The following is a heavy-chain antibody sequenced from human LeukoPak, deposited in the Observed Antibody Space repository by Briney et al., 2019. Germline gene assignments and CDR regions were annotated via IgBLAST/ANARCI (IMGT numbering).Heavy chain of an antibody. Sequence: SVKVSCKASGGTFSSYTISWVRQAPGRGLEWMGRIIPILGIANYAQKFQGRVTITTDESTSTAYMELSSLRSEGTAVYYCARDLFYCTNGVCRQTDPDAFDIWGQGTMVTVSS. CDR1: GGTFSSYT. CDR3: ARDLFYCTNGVCRQTDPDAFDI. V-gene: IGHV1-69*16. D-gene: IGHD2-8*01. CDR2: IIPILGIA. J-gene: IGHJ3*02.